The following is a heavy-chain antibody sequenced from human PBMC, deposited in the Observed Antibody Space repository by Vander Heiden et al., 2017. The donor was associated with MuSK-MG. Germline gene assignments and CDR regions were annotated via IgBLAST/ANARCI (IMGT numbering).Heavy chain of an antibody. J-gene: IGHJ4*02. V-gene: IGHV1-2*02. Sequence: HVHLVQSGAEVKKSGASVKVSCKASGFPFTASYIHSLTQAPGQGLEWLGWISPNSGGTNYAQKFQGRVTLTRDTSISTAYMERSRLRSDDTAVYFCARVIPYDSSGYNQDFFDYWGQGTLVTVSS. CDR2: ISPNSGGT. D-gene: IGHD3-22*01. CDR1: GFPFTASY. CDR3: ARVIPYDSSGYNQDFFDY.